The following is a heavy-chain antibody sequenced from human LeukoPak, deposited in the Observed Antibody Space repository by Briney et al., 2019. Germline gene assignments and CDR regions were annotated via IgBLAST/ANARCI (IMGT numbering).Heavy chain of an antibody. V-gene: IGHV1-2*02. D-gene: IGHD6-13*01. CDR1: GYTFTGYY. CDR3: ASPLSSSYDAFDI. CDR2: VNPNSGGT. Sequence: GASVKVSCKASGYTFTGYYMHWVRQAPGQGLEWMGWVNPNSGGTNYAQKFQGRVTMTRDTSISTAYMELSRLRSDDTAVYYCASPLSSSYDAFDIWGQGTMVTVSS. J-gene: IGHJ3*02.